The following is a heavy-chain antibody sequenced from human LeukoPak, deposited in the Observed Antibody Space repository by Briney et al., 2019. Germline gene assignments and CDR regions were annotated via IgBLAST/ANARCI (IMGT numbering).Heavy chain of an antibody. CDR1: GGSFSGYY. J-gene: IGHJ4*02. Sequence: SETLSLTCAVYGGSFSGYYWSWIRQPPGKGLEWIGEINHSGSTNYNPSLKSRVTISVDTSKNQFSLKLSSVTAADTAVYYCVRRGGCSGGSCYSLYFDYWGQGTLVTVSS. D-gene: IGHD2-15*01. CDR3: VRRGGCSGGSCYSLYFDY. V-gene: IGHV4-34*01. CDR2: INHSGST.